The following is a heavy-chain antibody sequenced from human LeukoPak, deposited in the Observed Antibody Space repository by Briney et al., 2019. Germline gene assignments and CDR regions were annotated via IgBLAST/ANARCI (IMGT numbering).Heavy chain of an antibody. J-gene: IGHJ5*02. CDR2: ISRASESI. D-gene: IGHD1-1*01. Sequence: GGTLRLSCAASGFTFNTYSMSWVRQAPGKGLEWVSIISRASESIFYADSVKGRFTITRDNAKNSLYLQMNGLRAEDTAVYYCARGATDVTRWFDPWGQGTRVTVSS. V-gene: IGHV3-21*01. CDR1: GFTFNTYS. CDR3: ARGATDVTRWFDP.